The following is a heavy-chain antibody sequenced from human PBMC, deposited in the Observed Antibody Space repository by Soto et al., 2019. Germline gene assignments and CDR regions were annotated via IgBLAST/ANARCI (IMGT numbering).Heavy chain of an antibody. CDR3: AHTNIGRWFGEFFDY. D-gene: IGHD3-10*01. J-gene: IGHJ4*02. CDR1: GFSLSTSGVG. V-gene: IGHV2-5*02. Sequence: QITLKESGPTLVKPTQTLTLTCTFSGFSLSTSGVGVGWIRQPPGKALEWLALIYWDDDKRYSPSLKSRLTITKDTARNQVVLTMTNMDPVDTATYYCAHTNIGRWFGEFFDYRGLGTLLTVSS. CDR2: IYWDDDK.